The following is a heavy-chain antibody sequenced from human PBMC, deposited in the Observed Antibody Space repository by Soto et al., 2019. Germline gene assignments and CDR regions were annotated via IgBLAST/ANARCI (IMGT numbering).Heavy chain of an antibody. J-gene: IGHJ4*02. V-gene: IGHV3-23*01. D-gene: IGHD1-26*01. CDR3: AKDPLIPRIVGATKTMGIDY. CDR1: GFTFSSYA. Sequence: GGSLRLSCAASGFTFSSYAMSWVRRAPGKGLEWVSAISGSGGSTYYADSVKGRFTISRDNSKNTLYLQMNSLRAEDTAVYYCAKDPLIPRIVGATKTMGIDYWGQGTLVTVSS. CDR2: ISGSGGST.